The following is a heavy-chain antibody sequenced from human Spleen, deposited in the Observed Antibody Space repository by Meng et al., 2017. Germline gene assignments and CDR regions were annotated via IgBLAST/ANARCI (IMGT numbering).Heavy chain of an antibody. CDR1: GFTFSSYA. V-gene: IGHV3-30*01. CDR2: ISYDGSNK. D-gene: IGHD6-19*01. Sequence: GESLKISCAASGFTFSSYAIHWVRQAPGKRLEWVAVISYDGSNKYYADSVKGRFTISRDNSKNTLYLQMNSLRAEDTAVYYCARDPASGGWGLVNYWGQGTLVTVSS. J-gene: IGHJ4*02. CDR3: ARDPASGGWGLVNY.